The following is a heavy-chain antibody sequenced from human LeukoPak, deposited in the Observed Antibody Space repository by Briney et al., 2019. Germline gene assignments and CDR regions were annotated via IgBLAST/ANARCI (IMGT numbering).Heavy chain of an antibody. CDR3: AKDRVVVVPAASDY. CDR2: ISGSGGST. D-gene: IGHD2-2*01. J-gene: IGHJ4*02. CDR1: GFTFSSYA. Sequence: PGGSLRLSCAASGFTFSSYAMSWVRRAPGKGLEWVSAISGSGGSTYYADSVKGRSTISRDNSENTLYLQMNSLRAEDTAVYYCAKDRVVVVPAASDYWGQGTLVTVSS. V-gene: IGHV3-23*01.